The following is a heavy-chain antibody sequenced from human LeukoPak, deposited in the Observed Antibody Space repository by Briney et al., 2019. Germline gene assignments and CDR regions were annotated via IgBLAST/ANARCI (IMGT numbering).Heavy chain of an antibody. J-gene: IGHJ4*02. CDR1: GFTFSKDD. Sequence: GGSLRLSCAASGFTFSKDDFHWVRQAPGKGLEWVSAISGSGGSTYYADSVKGRFTISRDNSKNTLYLQMNSLRAEDTAVYYCAKNTYYYDSSGYYYFDYWGQGTLVTVSS. CDR3: AKNTYYYDSSGYYYFDY. V-gene: IGHV3-23*01. CDR2: ISGSGGST. D-gene: IGHD3-22*01.